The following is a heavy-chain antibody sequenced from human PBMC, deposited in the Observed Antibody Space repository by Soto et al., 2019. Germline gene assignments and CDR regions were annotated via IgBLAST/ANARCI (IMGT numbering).Heavy chain of an antibody. D-gene: IGHD7-27*01. CDR1: GGSISSYY. CDR2: IYYTGST. J-gene: IGHJ4*02. V-gene: IGHV4-59*13. Sequence: NPSETLSLTCTVSGGSISSYYWSWIRQPPGKGLEWIGYIYYTGSTNYNPSPKSRVTISVDTSKNQFSLNLTSLTAADTAIYYCARSNWYSEYWGQGTLVTVSS. CDR3: ARSNWYSEY.